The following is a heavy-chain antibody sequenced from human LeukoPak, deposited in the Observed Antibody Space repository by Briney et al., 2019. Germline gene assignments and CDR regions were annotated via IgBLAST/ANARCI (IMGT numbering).Heavy chain of an antibody. CDR3: ARDRGYCSSASCYDVFDI. CDR1: GCTFTNYW. V-gene: IGHV5-51*01. Sequence: GESLKISCKGSGCTFTNYWIGWVRQMPGKGLEWMGIIYPGDSDTRYSPSFQGQVTISADKSISTAYLQWRSLKASDTAMYYCARDRGYCSSASCYDVFDIWGQGTMVTVSS. J-gene: IGHJ3*02. D-gene: IGHD2-2*01. CDR2: IYPGDSDT.